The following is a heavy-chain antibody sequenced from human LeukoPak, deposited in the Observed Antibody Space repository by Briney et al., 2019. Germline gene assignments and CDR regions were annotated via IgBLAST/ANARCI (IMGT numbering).Heavy chain of an antibody. J-gene: IGHJ5*02. Sequence: SQTLSLACTVSGDSISSGHYYWSWIRQHPGKGLEWIGYIYYSGNTYYNPSLKSRVTISVDTSKNQFSLKLSSVTAADTAVYYCARGRSAIAAATPWGQGTLVTVSS. CDR2: IYYSGNT. CDR1: GDSISSGHYY. V-gene: IGHV4-31*03. CDR3: ARGRSAIAAATP. D-gene: IGHD6-13*01.